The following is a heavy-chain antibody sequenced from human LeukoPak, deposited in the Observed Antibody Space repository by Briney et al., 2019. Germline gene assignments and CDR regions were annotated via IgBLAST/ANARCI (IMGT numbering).Heavy chain of an antibody. Sequence: SETLSLTCAVYGGSFSGNYWGWIRQPPGKGLEWIWRIYISGSTNYNPSLKGRVTIRVDTSKTQFSLKQSSGTAADTAVYYGAREVEKDSSGYWYFQHWGQGTLVTVSS. CDR2: IYISGST. D-gene: IGHD3-22*01. CDR1: GGSFSGNY. CDR3: AREVEKDSSGYWYFQH. J-gene: IGHJ1*01. V-gene: IGHV4-4*07.